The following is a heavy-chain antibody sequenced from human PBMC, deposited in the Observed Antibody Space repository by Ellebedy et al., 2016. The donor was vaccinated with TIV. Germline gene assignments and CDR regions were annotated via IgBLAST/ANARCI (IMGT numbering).Heavy chain of an antibody. J-gene: IGHJ3*02. CDR1: GFVFNAYD. Sequence: GGSLRLSXVGSGFVFNAYDMHWVRQVTGKGLEWVSATGTAGDTFYSGSVKGRFTISRDNAKNSLHLQINSLRAGDTAVYYCARDRGALGAFDIWGQGTMVTVSS. V-gene: IGHV3-13*01. CDR3: ARDRGALGAFDI. CDR2: TGTAGDT. D-gene: IGHD1-26*01.